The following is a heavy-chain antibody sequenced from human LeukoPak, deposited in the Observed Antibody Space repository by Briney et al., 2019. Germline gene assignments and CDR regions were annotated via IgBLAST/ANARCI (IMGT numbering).Heavy chain of an antibody. Sequence: GGSLRLSCAASGFTFSIYAMSWVRQAPEKGLEWVSTISGSGGRTYYADSVKGRFTISRDNSKKAVYLQMNSLRDEDTAVYYCAKDGKHCSGGTCKPPSNWFDPWGQGTLVTVSS. CDR3: AKDGKHCSGGTCKPPSNWFDP. V-gene: IGHV3-23*01. J-gene: IGHJ5*02. CDR2: ISGSGGRT. CDR1: GFTFSIYA. D-gene: IGHD2-15*01.